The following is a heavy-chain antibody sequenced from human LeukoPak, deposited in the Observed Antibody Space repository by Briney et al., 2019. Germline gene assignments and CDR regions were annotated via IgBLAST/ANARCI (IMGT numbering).Heavy chain of an antibody. CDR1: GFTFSTYG. Sequence: PGGSLRLSCAASGFTFSTYGMHWVRQAPGKGLEWVAVISNDGSNKYYVDSVKGRFTISRDNARNSLYLQMSSLRAEDTAVYYCARGFWSGSGFWGQGTLVTVSS. V-gene: IGHV3-33*05. CDR2: ISNDGSNK. D-gene: IGHD3-3*01. J-gene: IGHJ4*02. CDR3: ARGFWSGSGF.